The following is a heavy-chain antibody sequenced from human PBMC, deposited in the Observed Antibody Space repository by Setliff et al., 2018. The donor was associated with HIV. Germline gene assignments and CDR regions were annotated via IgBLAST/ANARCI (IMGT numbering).Heavy chain of an antibody. CDR3: ARELMAPAAGMYYYGMDV. D-gene: IGHD6-13*01. Sequence: GSLRLSCAASGFTFSSYSMNWVRQAPGKGLEWVSSISSSSSYIYYADSVKGRFTISRDNAKNSLYLQMNSLRAEDTAVYYCARELMAPAAGMYYYGMDVWGQGTTVTVSS. V-gene: IGHV3-21*01. CDR2: ISSSSSYI. J-gene: IGHJ6*02. CDR1: GFTFSSYS.